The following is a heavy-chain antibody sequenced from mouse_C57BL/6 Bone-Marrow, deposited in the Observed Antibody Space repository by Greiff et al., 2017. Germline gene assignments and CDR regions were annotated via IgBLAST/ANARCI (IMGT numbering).Heavy chain of an antibody. Sequence: EVMLVESGGGLVKPGGSLKLSCAASGFTFSSSAMSWVRQTPEKRLEWVATISDGGSYTYYPDNVKGRFTISRDNAKNNLYLQMSHLKSEDTAMYYCARVSLDFDVWGTGTTVTVSS. CDR3: ARVSLDFDV. J-gene: IGHJ1*03. V-gene: IGHV5-4*03. CDR1: GFTFSSSA. CDR2: ISDGGSYT.